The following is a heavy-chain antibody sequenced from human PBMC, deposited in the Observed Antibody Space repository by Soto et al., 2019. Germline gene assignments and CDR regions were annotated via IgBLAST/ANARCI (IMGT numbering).Heavy chain of an antibody. CDR2: ISSSSSFI. CDR1: GFTFSTYT. J-gene: IGHJ5*02. Sequence: EVQLVESGGGLVKPGGSLRLSCAASGFTFSTYTMHWVRQAPGKGLEWLSSISSSSSFIYYADLLKGRFTISRDNAKNSLFLQMNSIRAEDTAVYYCAREGPTTSLIRGLSNWLDPWGQGTLVAVSS. V-gene: IGHV3-21*02. CDR3: AREGPTTSLIRGLSNWLDP. D-gene: IGHD3-10*01.